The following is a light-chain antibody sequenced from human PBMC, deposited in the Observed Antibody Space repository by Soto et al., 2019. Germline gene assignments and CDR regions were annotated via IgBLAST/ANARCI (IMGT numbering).Light chain of an antibody. V-gene: IGLV1-40*01. J-gene: IGLJ1*01. CDR2: GNS. Sequence: QSVLTQPASVSGSPGQSITISCTGTSSDVGGYNYVSWYQQLPGTAPKLLIYGNSNRPSGVPDRFSGSKSGTSASLAITGLRAEDEADYYCQSYDSSLSGYVFGTGTKVTVL. CDR1: SSDVGGYNY. CDR3: QSYDSSLSGYV.